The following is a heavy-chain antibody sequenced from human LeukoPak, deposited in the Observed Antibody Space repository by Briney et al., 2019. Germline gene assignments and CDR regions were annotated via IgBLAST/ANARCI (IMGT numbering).Heavy chain of an antibody. D-gene: IGHD2-2*02. CDR3: ARDVMGDYVPAAIRGNWFDP. CDR1: GYTFTGYY. V-gene: IGHV1-2*02. CDR2: INPNSGGT. Sequence: GASVKVSCKASGYTFTGYYMHWVRQAPGQGLEWMGWINPNSGGTNYAQKFQGRVTMTRDTSISTAYMELSRLRSDDTAVYYCARDVMGDYVPAAIRGNWFDPWGQGTLVTVSS. J-gene: IGHJ5*02.